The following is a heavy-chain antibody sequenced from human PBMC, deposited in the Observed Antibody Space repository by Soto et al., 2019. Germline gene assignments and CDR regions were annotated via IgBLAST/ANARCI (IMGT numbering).Heavy chain of an antibody. CDR2: IYHSGST. D-gene: IGHD5-18*01. CDR3: ARTLYSYGPRFDY. J-gene: IGHJ4*02. V-gene: IGHV4-30-2*02. Sequence: PSETLSLTYAVSGVSIRSGGYSWSWIRQPPGKGLEWIGYIYHSGSTYYNPSLKSRVTISVDRSKNQFSLKLSSVTAADTAVYYCARTLYSYGPRFDYWGQGTLVTVS. CDR1: GVSIRSGGYS.